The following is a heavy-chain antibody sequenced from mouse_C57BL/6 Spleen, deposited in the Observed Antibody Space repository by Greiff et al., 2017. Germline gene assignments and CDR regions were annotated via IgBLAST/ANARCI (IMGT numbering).Heavy chain of an antibody. D-gene: IGHD2-4*01. J-gene: IGHJ2*01. CDR1: GSTFTSYW. Sequence: QVQLQQPGAELVRPGSSVKLSCKASGSTFTSYWMHWVKQRPIQGLEWIGNIDPSDSETNYNQKFKDKATLTVDKSSSTAYMQLSSLTSEDSAVYYCARGYDYDVDYWGQGTTLTVSS. CDR3: ARGYDYDVDY. CDR2: IDPSDSET. V-gene: IGHV1-52*01.